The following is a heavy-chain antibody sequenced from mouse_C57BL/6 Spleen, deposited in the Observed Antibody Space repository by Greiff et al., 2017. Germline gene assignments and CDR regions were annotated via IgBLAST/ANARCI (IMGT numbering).Heavy chain of an antibody. Sequence: EVKLMESGPELVKPGASVKISCKASGYSFTDYNMNWVKQSNGKSLEWIGVINPNYGTTSYNQEFKGKATLTVDQSSSTAYMQLNSLTSEDSAVCYGASNYVLFAYWGQGTLVTVSA. CDR3: ASNYVLFAY. CDR1: GYSFTDYN. V-gene: IGHV1-39*01. D-gene: IGHD1-1*02. J-gene: IGHJ3*01. CDR2: INPNYGTT.